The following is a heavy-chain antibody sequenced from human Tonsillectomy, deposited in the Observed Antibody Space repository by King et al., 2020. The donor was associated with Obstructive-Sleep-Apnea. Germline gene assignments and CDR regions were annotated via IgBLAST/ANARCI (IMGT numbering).Heavy chain of an antibody. D-gene: IGHD6-13*01. CDR2: INPNNGHT. J-gene: IGHJ5*02. CDR3: ARGFIAEPAGWFDP. V-gene: IGHV1-2*02. Sequence: QLVQSGAEVKKPGASVKVSCTASGYTFTGFYMHWVRQAPGQGLEWMGWINPNNGHTNYARKFQGRVTMTRDTSISTAYMDLRRLRSDDTAVYYCARGFIAEPAGWFDPWGQGTLVTVSS. CDR1: GYTFTGFY.